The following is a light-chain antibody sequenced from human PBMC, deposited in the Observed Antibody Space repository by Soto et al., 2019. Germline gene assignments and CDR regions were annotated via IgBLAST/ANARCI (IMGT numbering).Light chain of an antibody. CDR3: QQYGDYNSPRYS. Sequence: ESVFTLSPGTLSLSPGDRVTLSCRASQSVSSDYLAWYQQKPGQAPRLVIYATSSRATGIPDRFSGSGSGTYFTLTISRLEPEDFAMYYCQQYGDYNSPRYSVGQGTRLEI. CDR1: QSVSSDY. V-gene: IGKV3-20*01. CDR2: ATS. J-gene: IGKJ2*03.